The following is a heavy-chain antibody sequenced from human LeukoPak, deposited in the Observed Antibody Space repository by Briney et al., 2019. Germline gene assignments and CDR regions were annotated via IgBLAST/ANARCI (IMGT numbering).Heavy chain of an antibody. V-gene: IGHV4-4*02. CDR1: GGSISSSNW. Sequence: PSETLSLTCAVSGGSISSSNWWSWVRQPPGKGLEWIGEINHSGSTNYNPSLKSRVTISVDTSKNQFSLKLSSVTAADTAVYYCARHFGIRSWFDPWGQGTLVTVSS. J-gene: IGHJ5*02. CDR3: ARHFGIRSWFDP. D-gene: IGHD3-3*01. CDR2: INHSGST.